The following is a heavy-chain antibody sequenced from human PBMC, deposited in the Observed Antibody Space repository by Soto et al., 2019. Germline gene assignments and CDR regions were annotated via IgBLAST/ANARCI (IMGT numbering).Heavy chain of an antibody. CDR3: ARGAYYDFWSGYHHNWFDP. V-gene: IGHV4-31*03. Sequence: QVQLQESGPGLVKPSQTLSLTCTVSGGSISSGGYYWSWIRQHPGKGLEWIGYIYYSGSTYYNPSLKSRVTISVDMSKNQFSLKPSSVTAADTAVYYCARGAYYDFWSGYHHNWFDPWGQGTLVTVSS. CDR2: IYYSGST. J-gene: IGHJ5*02. CDR1: GGSISSGGYY. D-gene: IGHD3-3*01.